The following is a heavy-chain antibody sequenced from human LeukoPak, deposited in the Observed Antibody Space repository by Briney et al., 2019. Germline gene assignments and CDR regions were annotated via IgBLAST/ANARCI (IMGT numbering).Heavy chain of an antibody. D-gene: IGHD1-26*01. J-gene: IGHJ3*02. CDR3: ARVGARTGAYAFGI. CDR2: ISSSSSYI. CDR1: GFTFSSYS. Sequence: GGSLRLSCAASGFTFSSYSMNWVRQAPGKGLEWVSSISSSSSYIYYADSVKGRFTISRDNAKNSLYLQMNSLRAEDTAVYYCARVGARTGAYAFGIWGQGTMVTVSS. V-gene: IGHV3-21*01.